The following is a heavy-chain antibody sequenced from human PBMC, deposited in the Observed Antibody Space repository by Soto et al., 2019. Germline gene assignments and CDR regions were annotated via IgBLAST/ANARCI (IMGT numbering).Heavy chain of an antibody. CDR1: GGSISSGGYS. CDR3: ASSITMVRGDAFDI. CDR2: IYHSGST. J-gene: IGHJ3*02. Sequence: QLQLQESGSGLVKPSQTLSLTCAVSGGSISSGGYSWSWIRQPPGKGLEWIGYIYHSGSTYYNPSLKRRVTISVDRSKNQFSLKLSSVAAADTAVYYFASSITMVRGDAFDIWGQGTMVAVSS. V-gene: IGHV4-30-2*01. D-gene: IGHD3-10*01.